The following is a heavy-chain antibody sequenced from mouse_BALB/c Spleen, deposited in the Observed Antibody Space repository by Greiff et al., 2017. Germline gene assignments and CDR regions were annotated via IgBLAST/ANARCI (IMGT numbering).Heavy chain of an antibody. V-gene: IGHV2-4-1*01. D-gene: IGHD2-2*01. Sequence: QVQLKESGPGLVQPSQSLSITCTVSGFSLTSYGVHWVRQSPGKGLEWLGVIWSGGSTDYNAAFISRLSISKDNSKSQVFFKMNSLQADDTAIYYCARNSYGYDGCGVWFAYWGQGTLVTVSA. CDR3: ARNSYGYDGCGVWFAY. CDR2: IWSGGST. CDR1: GFSLTSYG. J-gene: IGHJ3*01.